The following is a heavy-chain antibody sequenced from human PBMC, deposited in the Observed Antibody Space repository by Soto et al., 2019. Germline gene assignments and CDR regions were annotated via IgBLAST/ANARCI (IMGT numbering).Heavy chain of an antibody. CDR1: GFTFSSYG. Sequence: QVQLVESGGGVVQPGRSLRLSCAASGFTFSSYGMHWVRQAPGKGLEWVAVISYDGSNKYYADSVKGRFTISRDNSKNTLYLQMNSLRAEDTAVYYCASIVARARYFAYWGQGTLVTVSS. J-gene: IGHJ4*02. CDR2: ISYDGSNK. V-gene: IGHV3-30*03. D-gene: IGHD5-12*01. CDR3: ASIVARARYFAY.